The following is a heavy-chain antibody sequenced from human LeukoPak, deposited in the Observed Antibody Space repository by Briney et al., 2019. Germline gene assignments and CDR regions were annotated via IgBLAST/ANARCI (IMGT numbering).Heavy chain of an antibody. D-gene: IGHD7-27*01. V-gene: IGHV4-61*02. CDR1: GGSISSGSYY. CDR2: IYTSGTT. J-gene: IGHJ3*02. CDR3: AREDRWGHAFDI. Sequence: SETLSLTCTVSGGSISSGSYYWSWIRQPAGKGLEWIGRIYTSGTTNYNPSLKSRVTISVDTSKNQFSLRLTSVTAADTAVYYCAREDRWGHAFDIWCQGTMVTVSS.